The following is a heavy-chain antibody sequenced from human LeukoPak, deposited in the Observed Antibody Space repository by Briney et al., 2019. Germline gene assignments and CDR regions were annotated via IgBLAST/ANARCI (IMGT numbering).Heavy chain of an antibody. CDR1: GYTLTELS. CDR2: FDPEDGET. CDR3: ATDPLGYYDSSGYTSPFDY. D-gene: IGHD3-22*01. J-gene: IGHJ4*02. V-gene: IGHV1-24*01. Sequence: ASVKVSCKVSGYTLTELSMHWVRQAPGKGLEWMGGFDPEDGETIYAQKFQGRVTMTEDTSTDTAYMELSSLRSEDTAVYYCATDPLGYYDSSGYTSPFDYWGQGTLVTVSS.